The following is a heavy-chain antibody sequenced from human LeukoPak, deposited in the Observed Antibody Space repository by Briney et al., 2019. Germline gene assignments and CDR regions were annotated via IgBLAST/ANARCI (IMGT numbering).Heavy chain of an antibody. J-gene: IGHJ6*02. CDR3: ARVQPTDIVVVPAALRGYYYYGMDV. CDR1: GYTFTGYD. V-gene: IGHV1-2*02. CDR2: INPNSGGT. Sequence: GASVKVSCKASGYTFTGYDMHWVRQAPGQGLEWMGWINPNSGGTNYAQKFQGRVTMTRDTSISTAYMELSRLRSDDTAVYYCARVQPTDIVVVPAALRGYYYYGMDVWGQGTTVTVSS. D-gene: IGHD2-2*01.